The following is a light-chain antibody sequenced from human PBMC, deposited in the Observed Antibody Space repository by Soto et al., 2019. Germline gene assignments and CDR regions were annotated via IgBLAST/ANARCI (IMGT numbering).Light chain of an antibody. CDR3: QQHGSSPLT. CDR2: GAS. CDR1: QSVSSSY. Sequence: EIVLTQSPATLSLSPGERATLSCRASQSVSSSYLAWYQQKPGQAPRLLIYGASSRDAGIPDRFSGSGSGTDFTLTISRLEPEDFAVYYCQQHGSSPLTFGGGTKVDIK. V-gene: IGKV3-20*01. J-gene: IGKJ4*01.